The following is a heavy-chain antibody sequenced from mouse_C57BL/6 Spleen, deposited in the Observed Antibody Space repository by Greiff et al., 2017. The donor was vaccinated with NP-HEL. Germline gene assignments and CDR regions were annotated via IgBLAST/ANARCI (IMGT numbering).Heavy chain of an antibody. V-gene: IGHV1-82*01. D-gene: IGHD1-1*01. CDR3: ARNGYGSSYGAMDY. CDR1: GYAFSSSW. J-gene: IGHJ4*01. Sequence: QVQLQQSGPELVKPGASVKISCKASGYAFSSSWMNWVKQRPGKGLEWIGRIYPGDGDTNYNGKFKGKATLTADKSSSTAYMQLSSLTSEDSAVYFCARNGYGSSYGAMDYWGQGTSVTVSS. CDR2: IYPGDGDT.